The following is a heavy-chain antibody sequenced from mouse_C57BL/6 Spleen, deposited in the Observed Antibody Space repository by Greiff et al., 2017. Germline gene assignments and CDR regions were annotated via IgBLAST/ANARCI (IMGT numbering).Heavy chain of an antibody. J-gene: IGHJ2*01. D-gene: IGHD1-1*01. V-gene: IGHV1-50*01. Sequence: QVQLKQPGAELVKPGASVKLSCKASGYTFTSYWMQWVKQRPGQGLEWIGEIYPSDSYTNYNQKFKGKATLTVDTSSSTAYMQLSSLTSEDSAVYYCATTVVDYWGQGTTLTVSS. CDR3: ATTVVDY. CDR1: GYTFTSYW. CDR2: IYPSDSYT.